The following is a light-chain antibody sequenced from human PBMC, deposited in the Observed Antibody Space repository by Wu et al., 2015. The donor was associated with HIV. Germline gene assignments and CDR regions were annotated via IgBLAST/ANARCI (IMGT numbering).Light chain of an antibody. CDR2: GAS. V-gene: IGKV3-15*01. CDR1: QSLNNN. CDR3: QQYNTWPT. Sequence: EIVLTQSPATLSVSPGERATLSCRASQSLNNNLAWYQQKPGQAPRLLIYGASTRATGIPARFSGSGSVTDFTLTISSLQSEDFAVYYCQQYNTWPTFGGGTKVEI. J-gene: IGKJ4*01.